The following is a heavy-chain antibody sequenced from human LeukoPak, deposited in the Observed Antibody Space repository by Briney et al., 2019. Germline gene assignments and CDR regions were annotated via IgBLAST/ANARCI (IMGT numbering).Heavy chain of an antibody. J-gene: IGHJ4*02. D-gene: IGHD5-12*01. CDR2: IYHSGST. CDR3: ARGFSDSGYDFENY. CDR1: GGSISSGGYS. V-gene: IGHV4-30-2*01. Sequence: SETLSLTCAVSGGSISSGGYSWSWIRQPPGQGLEWIGYIYHSGSTNYNPSLKSRVTISVDTSKNQFSLKLSSVTAADTAVYYCARGFSDSGYDFENYWGQGTLVTVSS.